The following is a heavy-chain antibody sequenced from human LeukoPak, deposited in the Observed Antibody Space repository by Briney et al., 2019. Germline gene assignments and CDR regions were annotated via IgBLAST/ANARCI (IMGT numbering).Heavy chain of an antibody. V-gene: IGHV1-69*13. D-gene: IGHD5-24*01. J-gene: IGHJ4*02. Sequence: SETVSCKASGGTFSSYAISWVRQAPGQGLEWMGGIIPNFRTANYAQKFQGRVTITADESTSTAYMELSSLRSEDTAVYYCARDRRRDGYNFFDYWGQGTLVTVFS. CDR2: IIPNFRTA. CDR3: ARDRRRDGYNFFDY. CDR1: GGTFSSYA.